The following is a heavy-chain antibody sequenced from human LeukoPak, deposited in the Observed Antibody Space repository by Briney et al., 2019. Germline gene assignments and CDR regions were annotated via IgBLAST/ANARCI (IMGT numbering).Heavy chain of an antibody. V-gene: IGHV1-2*02. J-gene: IGHJ1*01. CDR3: ARVRGCSSTSCYTPIFQH. D-gene: IGHD2-2*02. CDR2: INPNSGGT. CDR1: GYTFTGYY. Sequence: ASVKVSCKASGYTFTGYYMHWVRQAPGQGLEWMGWINPNSGGTNYAQKFQGRVTMTRDTSISTAYMELSRLRSNDTAVYYCARVRGCSSTSCYTPIFQHWGQGTLVTVSS.